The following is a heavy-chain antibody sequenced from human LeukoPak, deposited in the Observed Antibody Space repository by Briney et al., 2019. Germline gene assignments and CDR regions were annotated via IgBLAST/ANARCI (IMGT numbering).Heavy chain of an antibody. CDR2: ISSSSSTI. V-gene: IGHV3-48*01. D-gene: IGHD3-3*01. Sequence: GGSLRLSCAASGFTFSSYSMNWVRQAPGKGLEWVSYISSSSSTIYYADSVKGRFTISRDNSKNTLYLQMNSLRAEDTAVYYCAKVNDFWSGYLDYWGQGTLVTVSS. CDR1: GFTFSSYS. J-gene: IGHJ4*02. CDR3: AKVNDFWSGYLDY.